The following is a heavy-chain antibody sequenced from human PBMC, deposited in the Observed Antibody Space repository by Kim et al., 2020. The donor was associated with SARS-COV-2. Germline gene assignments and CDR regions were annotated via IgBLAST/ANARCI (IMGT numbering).Heavy chain of an antibody. D-gene: IGHD4-17*01. CDR3: ARVDYGGNSEDFDY. CDR2: IYHSGST. V-gene: IGHV4-38-2*02. Sequence: SETLSLTCTVSGSSISSGYYWGWIRQPPGKGLEWIGSIYHSGSTYYNPSLKSRVTISVDTSKNQFSLKLSSVTAADTAVYYCARVDYGGNSEDFDYWGQGTLVTVSS. J-gene: IGHJ4*02. CDR1: GSSISSGYY.